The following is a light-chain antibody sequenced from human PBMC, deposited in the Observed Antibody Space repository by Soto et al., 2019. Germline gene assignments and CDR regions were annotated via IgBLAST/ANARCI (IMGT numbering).Light chain of an antibody. V-gene: IGLV1-40*01. Sequence: QSVLTQPPSVSGAPGQRVTIFCTGTGSNIGAGYDVHWYQQLPGTAPNLLIYGTNNRPSGVPDRFSGSKSGTSASLAITGLQAEDEATYYCQYYDSGLPWVFGGGTKLTVL. J-gene: IGLJ3*02. CDR3: QYYDSGLPWV. CDR2: GTN. CDR1: GSNIGAGYD.